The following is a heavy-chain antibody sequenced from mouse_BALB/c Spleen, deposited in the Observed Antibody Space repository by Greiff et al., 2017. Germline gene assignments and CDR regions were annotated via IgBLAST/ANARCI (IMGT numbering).Heavy chain of an antibody. D-gene: IGHD4-1*01. Sequence: VQLQQSGPGLVAPSQSLSITCTVSGFSLTSYGVHWVRQPPGKGLEWLGVICAGGSTNYNSALMSRLSISKDNSKSQVFLKMNSLQTDDTAMYYCARQLTGASYYAMDYWGQGTSVTVSS. CDR3: ARQLTGASYYAMDY. J-gene: IGHJ4*01. CDR1: GFSLTSYG. V-gene: IGHV2-9*02. CDR2: ICAGGST.